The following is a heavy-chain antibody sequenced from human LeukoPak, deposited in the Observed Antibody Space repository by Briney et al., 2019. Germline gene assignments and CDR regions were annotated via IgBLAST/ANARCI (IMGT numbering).Heavy chain of an antibody. V-gene: IGHV1-2*06. CDR2: INPNSGDT. CDR1: GYTFTGYY. D-gene: IGHD3-22*01. CDR3: AKSAYHYDSSGYYYFDY. Sequence: ASVKVSCKASGYTFTGYYIHWVRQAPGQGLEWMGRINPNSGDTIYAQKFQGRVTMTRDTSISTAYMELNRLRSDDTAVYYCAKSAYHYDSSGYYYFDYWGQGTLVTVSS. J-gene: IGHJ4*02.